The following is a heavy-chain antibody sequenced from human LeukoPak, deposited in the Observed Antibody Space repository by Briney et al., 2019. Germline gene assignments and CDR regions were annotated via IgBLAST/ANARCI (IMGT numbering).Heavy chain of an antibody. CDR2: IYSGGST. CDR3: ARRYDYSNYYGAFDI. CDR1: GFTVSSNY. D-gene: IGHD4-11*01. J-gene: IGHJ3*02. Sequence: GGSLRLSCAASGFTVSSNYMSWVRQAPGKGLEWVSVIYSGGSTYYADSVKGRFTISRDNAKNSLYLQMNSLRAEDTAVYYCARRYDYSNYYGAFDIWGQGTMVTVSS. V-gene: IGHV3-53*01.